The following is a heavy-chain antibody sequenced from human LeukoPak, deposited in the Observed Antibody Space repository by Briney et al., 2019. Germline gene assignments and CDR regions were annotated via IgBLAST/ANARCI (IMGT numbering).Heavy chain of an antibody. CDR3: ARDSLLPSAMGYYYMDV. V-gene: IGHV4-61*02. D-gene: IGHD2-2*01. CDR1: GGSISSGSYY. J-gene: IGHJ6*03. Sequence: PSETLSLTCTVSGGSISSGSYYWGWIRQRAGKGLGWIGRIYTSGSTNHNPSLKSRVTISVDTSKNQFSLKQSSVTAADTALYYCARDSLLPSAMGYYYMDVWGKGTTVTVSS. CDR2: IYTSGST.